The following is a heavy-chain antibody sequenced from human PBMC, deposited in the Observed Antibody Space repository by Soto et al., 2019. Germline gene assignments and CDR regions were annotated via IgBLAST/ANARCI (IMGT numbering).Heavy chain of an antibody. V-gene: IGHV1-2*02. CDR2: INSDSGGT. CDR3: ARPFCGSNSCHGWFAP. CDR1: GYTFICYG. D-gene: IGHD2-2*01. Sequence: SGKVACKASGYTFICYGISWVRHAPGQGLEWMGWINSDSGGTYYAQNFQGRVTMNRDTSIMTAYVELTRLTPDDTAVYYCARPFCGSNSCHGWFAPWGQGTLVTVT. J-gene: IGHJ5*02.